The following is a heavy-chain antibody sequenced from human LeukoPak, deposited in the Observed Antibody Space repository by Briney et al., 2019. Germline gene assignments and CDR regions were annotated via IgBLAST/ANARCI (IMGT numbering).Heavy chain of an antibody. D-gene: IGHD1-26*01. Sequence: PGRSLRLSCAASGFTFSSYAMHWVRQAPGKGLEWVAVISYDGSNKYYADSVKGRFTISGDNSKNTLYLQMNSLRAEDTAVYYCARDHGSYYYFDYWGQGTLVTVSS. CDR1: GFTFSSYA. CDR3: ARDHGSYYYFDY. V-gene: IGHV3-30-3*01. J-gene: IGHJ4*02. CDR2: ISYDGSNK.